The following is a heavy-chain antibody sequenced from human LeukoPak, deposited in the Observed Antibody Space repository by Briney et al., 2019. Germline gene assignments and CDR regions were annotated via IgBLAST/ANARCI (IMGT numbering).Heavy chain of an antibody. CDR2: ITPSGDMS. V-gene: IGHV3-23*01. CDR1: GFTFDIYG. J-gene: IGHJ5*02. Sequence: PGGSLRLSCAASGFTFDIYGIHWVRQAPGKGLEWVSGITPSGDMSYYAGAVKGRFTISRDNSKDTVSLQMNSLRVEDTALYHCVRDRDWGAFDPWGQGTPVTVSS. D-gene: IGHD3/OR15-3a*01. CDR3: VRDRDWGAFDP.